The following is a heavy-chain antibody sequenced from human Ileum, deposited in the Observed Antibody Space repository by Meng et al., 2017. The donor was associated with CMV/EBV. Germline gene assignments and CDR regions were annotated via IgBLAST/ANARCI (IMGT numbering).Heavy chain of an antibody. CDR3: ARGESSSLDY. CDR1: GDSVSGNSVA. J-gene: IGHJ4*02. D-gene: IGHD6-13*01. CDR2: TYYRSRWYN. Sequence: HQSLPGLVLPSPTLSLTCAISGDSVSGNSVAWTWIRRYVSRGHEWLGRTYYRSRWYNDYAESVKSRITINPDTSTKQFSLDLRSVTTEDTAIYYCARGESSSLDYWGQGTLVTVSS. V-gene: IGHV6-1*01.